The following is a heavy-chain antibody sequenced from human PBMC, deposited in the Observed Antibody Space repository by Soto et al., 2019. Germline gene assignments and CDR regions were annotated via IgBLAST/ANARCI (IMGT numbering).Heavy chain of an antibody. Sequence: PSETLSLTCSVFGASVNSYYWSWIRQSPGRGLEWIGHIFNSGTIHYNPSLKSRVTMSVDSSKNRVSLKMNSVTAADTAIYYCGRDLLATASARWYFYYGLDVWGQGTAVTVSS. D-gene: IGHD3-3*02. CDR1: GASVNSYY. CDR3: GRDLLATASARWYFYYGLDV. CDR2: IFNSGTI. J-gene: IGHJ6*02. V-gene: IGHV4-59*02.